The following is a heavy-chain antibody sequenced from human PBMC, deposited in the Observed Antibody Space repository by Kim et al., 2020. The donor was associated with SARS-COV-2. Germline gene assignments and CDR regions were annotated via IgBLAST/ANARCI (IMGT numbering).Heavy chain of an antibody. V-gene: IGHV3-30*01. CDR2: YDGSNK. Sequence: YDGSNKYYADSVKGRFTISRDNSKNTLYLQMNSLRAEDTAVYYCARAMGVWGQGTTVTVSS. J-gene: IGHJ6*02. CDR3: ARAMGV.